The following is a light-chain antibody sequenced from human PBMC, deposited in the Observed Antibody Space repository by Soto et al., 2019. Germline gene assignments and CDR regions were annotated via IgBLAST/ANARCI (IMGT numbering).Light chain of an antibody. V-gene: IGLV2-8*01. Sequence: QSALTQAPSASGSPGQSVAISCTGTSNDIGAYNFVSWYQQHPGKAPQVLIYEVSRRASGVPDRFSGSKSGSTASLTVTGLQAEDEAYYYCASYARGNNLLFGGGTKLTVL. J-gene: IGLJ2*01. CDR1: SNDIGAYNF. CDR3: ASYARGNNLL. CDR2: EVS.